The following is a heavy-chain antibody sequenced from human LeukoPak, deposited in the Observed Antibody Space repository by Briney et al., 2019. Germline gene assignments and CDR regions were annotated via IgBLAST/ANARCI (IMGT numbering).Heavy chain of an antibody. V-gene: IGHV3-74*01. J-gene: IGHJ4*02. Sequence: GSLRLSCAASGLTLSSYWMHWVRQAPGKGLVWVSHINTDGTATTYADSVKGRFTISRDNAKNTLYLLMNSLRAEDTAVYYCVRDSNLSFDYWGQGALVTVSS. CDR1: GLTLSSYW. D-gene: IGHD1-14*01. CDR3: VRDSNLSFDY. CDR2: INTDGTAT.